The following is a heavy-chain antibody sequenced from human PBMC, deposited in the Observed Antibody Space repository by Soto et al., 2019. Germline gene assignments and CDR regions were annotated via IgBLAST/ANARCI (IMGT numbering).Heavy chain of an antibody. CDR2: INHSGST. V-gene: IGHV4-34*01. Sequence: SETLSLTWAVYGGSFSGYYWSWIRQPPGKGLEWIGEINHSGSTNYNPSLKSRVTISVDTSKNQFSLKLTSVTAADSAVYYCARAHYRDYGSLFAPYYYYGMDVWGQGTTVTVSS. CDR1: GGSFSGYY. D-gene: IGHD4-17*01. J-gene: IGHJ6*02. CDR3: ARAHYRDYGSLFAPYYYYGMDV.